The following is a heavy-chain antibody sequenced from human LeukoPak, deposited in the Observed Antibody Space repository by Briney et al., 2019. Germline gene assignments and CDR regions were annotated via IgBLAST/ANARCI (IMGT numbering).Heavy chain of an antibody. D-gene: IGHD6-6*01. CDR1: GYSFTSYW. CDR2: IYPGDSDT. V-gene: IGHV5-51*01. J-gene: IGHJ4*02. CDR3: ATRGAARPNTFDY. Sequence: TGESLKISCKGSGYSFTSYWTGWVRQMPGKGLEWMGIIYPGDSDTRYSPSFQGQVTISADKSISTAYLQWSSLKASDTAMYYCATRGAARPNTFDYWGQGTLVTVSS.